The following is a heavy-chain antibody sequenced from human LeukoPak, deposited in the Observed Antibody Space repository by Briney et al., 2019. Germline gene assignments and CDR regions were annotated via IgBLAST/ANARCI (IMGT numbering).Heavy chain of an antibody. CDR2: IKSKTDGGTT. J-gene: IGHJ4*01. CDR3: TTEWGYRSYFDY. Sequence: GGSLRLSCAASGFTFSNAWVSWVRQAPGKGLEWVGRIKSKTDGGTTDYAAPVKGRFTISRDDSKNTLYLQMNSLKTEDTAVYYCTTEWGYRSYFDYWGQEPWSPSPQ. D-gene: IGHD5-12*01. CDR1: GFTFSNAW. V-gene: IGHV3-15*01.